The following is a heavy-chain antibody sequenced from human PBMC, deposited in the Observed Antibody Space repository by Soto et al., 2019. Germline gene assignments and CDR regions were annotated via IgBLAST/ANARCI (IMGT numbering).Heavy chain of an antibody. J-gene: IGHJ6*02. Sequence: QVQLVQSGAEVKTPGSSVKVSCKASGGTFSSYAISWVRQAPGQGLEWMGGIIPIFGTANYAQKCQGRVTITADESTSTAYMELSSLRSEDTAVYYCARQQTDVDIVATIADYYYYGMDVWGQGTTVTVSS. CDR2: IIPIFGTA. CDR3: ARQQTDVDIVATIADYYYYGMDV. V-gene: IGHV1-69*01. D-gene: IGHD5-12*01. CDR1: GGTFSSYA.